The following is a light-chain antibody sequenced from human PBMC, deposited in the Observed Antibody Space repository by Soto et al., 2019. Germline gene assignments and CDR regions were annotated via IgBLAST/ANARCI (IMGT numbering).Light chain of an antibody. V-gene: IGKV3-15*01. CDR1: QNINNN. J-gene: IGKJ4*01. Sequence: EIVMTQSPATLSVSPGERATLFCRASQNINNNLAWYQQKPGQAPRLLIYGAYTRATGIPATFSGSGSGTEFTLTISSLQSEDFAVYHRQQYNRWAQLTFGGGTK. CDR3: QQYNRWAQLT. CDR2: GAY.